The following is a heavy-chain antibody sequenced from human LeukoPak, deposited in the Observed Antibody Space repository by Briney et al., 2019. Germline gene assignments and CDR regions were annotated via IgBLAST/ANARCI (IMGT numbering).Heavy chain of an antibody. J-gene: IGHJ4*02. CDR2: MNPNSGNT. V-gene: IGHV1-8*01. CDR1: GYTFTSYD. D-gene: IGHD6-13*01. Sequence: ASVKVSCKASGYTFTSYDINWVRQATGQGLEWTGWMNPNSGNTGYAQKFQGRVTMTRNTSISTAYMELSSLRSEDTAVYYCARGLGRYAIAAGPHWGQGTLVTVSS. CDR3: ARGLGRYAIAAGPH.